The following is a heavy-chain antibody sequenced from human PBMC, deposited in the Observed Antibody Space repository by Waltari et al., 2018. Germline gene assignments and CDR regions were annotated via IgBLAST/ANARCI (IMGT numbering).Heavy chain of an antibody. V-gene: IGHV4-59*08. J-gene: IGHJ4*02. D-gene: IGHD3-10*01. CDR2: IYYSGST. Sequence: QVQLQESGPGLVKPSETLSLTCTVSGGSISSYYWSWIRQPPGKGLEWIGYIYYSGSTNYNPSLKSRVTISVDTSKNQFSLKLSSVTAADTVVYYCARHKGEIDYWGQGTLVTVSS. CDR1: GGSISSYY. CDR3: ARHKGEIDY.